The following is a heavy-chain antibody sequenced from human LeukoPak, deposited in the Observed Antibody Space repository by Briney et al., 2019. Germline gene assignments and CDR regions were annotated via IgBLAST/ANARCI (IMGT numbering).Heavy chain of an antibody. CDR3: ARVTGVAGTSVGVDV. D-gene: IGHD6-19*01. CDR2: INSDASVT. V-gene: IGHV3-74*01. J-gene: IGHJ4*02. Sequence: GGSLRLSCAASGFTFSNYWMHWVRQTPGKGLVWVSRINSDASVTNYADSVKGRFTISRDNDKNTLYLQMNSLRAEDTDVYYCARVTGVAGTSVGVDVWGQGTLVTVS. CDR1: GFTFSNYW.